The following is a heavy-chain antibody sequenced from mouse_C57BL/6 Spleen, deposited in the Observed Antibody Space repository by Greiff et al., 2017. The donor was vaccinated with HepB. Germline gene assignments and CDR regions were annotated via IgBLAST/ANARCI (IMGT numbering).Heavy chain of an antibody. D-gene: IGHD4-1*01. J-gene: IGHJ2*01. CDR1: GFTFTDYY. CDR3: ARELGQDY. Sequence: AASGFTFTDYYMSWVRQPPGKALEWLGFIRNKANGYTTEYSASVKGRFTISRDNSQSILYLQMNALRAEDSATYYCARELGQDYWGQGTTLTVSS. V-gene: IGHV7-3*01. CDR2: IRNKANGYTT.